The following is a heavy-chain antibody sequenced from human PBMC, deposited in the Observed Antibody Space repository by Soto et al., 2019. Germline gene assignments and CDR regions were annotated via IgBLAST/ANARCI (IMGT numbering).Heavy chain of an antibody. V-gene: IGHV1-3*04. Sequence: ASVKVSCKASGYNFSTYALLWVRQAPGQRLEWMGWINTGNGNTKYSQKFQGRVTMTRDTSASTAYMELSSLRSEDTAVYYCARGKRLYYFYNGMDVWGQGSTVTVS. J-gene: IGHJ6*02. CDR3: ARGKRLYYFYNGMDV. CDR2: INTGNGNT. D-gene: IGHD2-21*01. CDR1: GYNFSTYA.